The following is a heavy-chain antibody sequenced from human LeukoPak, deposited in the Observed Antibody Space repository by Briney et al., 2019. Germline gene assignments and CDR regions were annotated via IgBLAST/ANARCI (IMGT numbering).Heavy chain of an antibody. D-gene: IGHD2-15*01. CDR2: INSDGSST. Sequence: PGGSLRLSCAASGFAFSSYWMHWVRQAPGKGLVWVSHINSDGSSTNYADSVKGRFTISRDNAKKTLYLQMNSLRAEDTAVYYCVAGRSGGSCYPGYWGQGTLVTVSS. V-gene: IGHV3-74*01. CDR1: GFAFSSYW. J-gene: IGHJ4*02. CDR3: VAGRSGGSCYPGY.